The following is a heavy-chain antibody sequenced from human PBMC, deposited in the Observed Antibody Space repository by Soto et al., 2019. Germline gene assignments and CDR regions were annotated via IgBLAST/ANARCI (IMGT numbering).Heavy chain of an antibody. V-gene: IGHV1-69*13. CDR3: AREPSRQSSG. CDR1: GGTFSSYA. D-gene: IGHD6-19*01. CDR2: IIPIFGTA. Sequence: GASVKVSCKASGGTFSSYAVGWVRQAPGQGLEWMGGIIPIFGTANYAQKFQGRVTITADESTSTAYMELSSLRSEDTAVYYCAREPSRQSSGWGQGTLVTVSS. J-gene: IGHJ4*02.